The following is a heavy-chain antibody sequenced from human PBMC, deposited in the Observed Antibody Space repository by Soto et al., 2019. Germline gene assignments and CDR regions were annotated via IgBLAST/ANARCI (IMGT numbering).Heavy chain of an antibody. V-gene: IGHV3-30-3*01. D-gene: IGHD2-15*01. Sequence: QVQLVESGGGVVQPGRSLRLSCAASGFTFSSYAMHWVRQAPGKGLEWVAVISYDGSNKYYADSVKGRFTISRDNSKNTLYLQMNSLRAEDTAVYYCARDRRGGYCSGGSCHPDAFDIWGQGTMDTVSS. CDR1: GFTFSSYA. CDR2: ISYDGSNK. CDR3: ARDRRGGYCSGGSCHPDAFDI. J-gene: IGHJ3*02.